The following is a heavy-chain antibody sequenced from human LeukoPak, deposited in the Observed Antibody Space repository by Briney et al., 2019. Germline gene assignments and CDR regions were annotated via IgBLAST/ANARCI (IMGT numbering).Heavy chain of an antibody. CDR3: AALSSPLDY. Sequence: GGSLRLSCAASGFTFSNYGMHWVRQAPGKGLEWVAVIWYDGSNKYYADSVKGRFTISRDNSKNTLYLQMNSLRAEDTAVYYCAALSSPLDYWGQGTLVTVSS. CDR1: GFTFSNYG. D-gene: IGHD2-2*01. V-gene: IGHV3-30*02. J-gene: IGHJ4*02. CDR2: IWYDGSNK.